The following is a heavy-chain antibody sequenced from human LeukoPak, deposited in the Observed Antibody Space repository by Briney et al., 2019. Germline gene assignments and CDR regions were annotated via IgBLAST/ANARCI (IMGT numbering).Heavy chain of an antibody. D-gene: IGHD3-22*01. CDR1: GGSISSYY. J-gene: IGHJ4*02. V-gene: IGHV4-4*07. CDR2: FHASGST. Sequence: QTSETLSLTCTFSGGSISSYYWSWIRQPAGKGLEWIGRFHASGSTNYNPSLKSRVTMSVDTSKNQFSLRLSSVTAADTAVYYCARDRYYYDSSGYYYYFDYWGQGTLVTVSS. CDR3: ARDRYYYDSSGYYYYFDY.